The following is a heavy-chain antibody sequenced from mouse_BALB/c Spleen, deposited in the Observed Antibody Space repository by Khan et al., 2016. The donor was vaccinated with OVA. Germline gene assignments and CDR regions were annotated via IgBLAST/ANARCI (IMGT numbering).Heavy chain of an antibody. J-gene: IGHJ4*01. CDR3: AKFTPDYYSMDY. CDR2: IWGDGST. V-gene: IGHV2-3*01. Sequence: QVQLKQSGPGLVAPSESLSITCTVSGFSLSSYGVNWVRQPPGKGLEWLGVIWGDGSTHYHSGRKSRLTINKDNSKSQVFLKLNILQTYDTATYYCAKFTPDYYSMDYWGQGTSVTVSS. CDR1: GFSLSSYG. D-gene: IGHD1-1*01.